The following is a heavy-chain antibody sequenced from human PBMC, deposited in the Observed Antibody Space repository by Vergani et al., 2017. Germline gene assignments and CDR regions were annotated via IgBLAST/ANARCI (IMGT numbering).Heavy chain of an antibody. Sequence: EVQLVQSGAEVKKPGESLNISCQLSGYSFTNYWIGWARQLPGKGLEWMGSIHPADSDTRYCPSFQGQVPISVDKSISTAYLQRSSLRAADSAMYYCARVYGRDRSRSKYFDYRGQGTLVTVSS. J-gene: IGHJ4*02. CDR1: GYSFTNYW. V-gene: IGHV5-51*01. CDR2: IHPADSDT. D-gene: IGHD6-13*01. CDR3: ARVYGRDRSRSKYFDY.